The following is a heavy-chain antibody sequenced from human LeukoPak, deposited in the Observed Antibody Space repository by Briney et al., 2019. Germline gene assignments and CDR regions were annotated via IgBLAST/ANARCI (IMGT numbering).Heavy chain of an antibody. D-gene: IGHD3-22*01. V-gene: IGHV1-3*01. CDR1: GYTFTSYA. Sequence: ASVKVSCKASGYTFTSYAMHWVRQAPGQRLEWMGWINAGNGNTKYSQKFQGRVTITRDTSASTAYMELSSLRSEDTAVYYCARPSYYYDSSGHGGDAFDIWGRGTMVTVSS. CDR3: ARPSYYYDSSGHGGDAFDI. J-gene: IGHJ3*02. CDR2: INAGNGNT.